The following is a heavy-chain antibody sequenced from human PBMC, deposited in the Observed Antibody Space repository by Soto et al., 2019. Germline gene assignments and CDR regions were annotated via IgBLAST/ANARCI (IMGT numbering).Heavy chain of an antibody. J-gene: IGHJ4*02. D-gene: IGHD6-25*01. CDR2: TSGDGRIM. CDR3: ARGRAAYYFDY. Sequence: GGSLRLSCAASGFTFSSYPMHWVRQVPGKGLEHVSSTSGDGRIMYYLDSVKGRFTISRDNSKNTLYLQMGSLRTEDMAVYYCARGRAAYYFDYWGQGALVTVSS. CDR1: GFTFSSYP. V-gene: IGHV3-64*02.